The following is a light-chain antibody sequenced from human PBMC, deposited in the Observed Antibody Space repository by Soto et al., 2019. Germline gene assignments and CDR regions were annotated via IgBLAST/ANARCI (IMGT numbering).Light chain of an antibody. CDR2: KAS. Sequence: DIQMTQSPSTLSASVGDRVTITCRASQSISSWLAWYQQKPGKAPNLLIYKASSLQSGIPSRFSGSGSGTEFTLNLSSLQPDDFAFYYCHPNSRYPFTFGLGTKVDIK. J-gene: IGKJ3*01. CDR3: HPNSRYPFT. V-gene: IGKV1-5*03. CDR1: QSISSW.